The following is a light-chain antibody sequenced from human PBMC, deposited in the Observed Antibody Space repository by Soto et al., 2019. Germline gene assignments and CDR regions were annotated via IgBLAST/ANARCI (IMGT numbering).Light chain of an antibody. V-gene: IGKV1-39*01. Sequence: DIQMTQSPSSLSASVGDRVTITCRASQNINNYFKWYQQKPGKAPQLMIYAASTLQRGVPSRFSGSGSGTDFTLTISSLQPEDFATYYCQQSYSSPRTFGQGTKVEIK. CDR1: QNINNY. J-gene: IGKJ1*01. CDR2: AAS. CDR3: QQSYSSPRT.